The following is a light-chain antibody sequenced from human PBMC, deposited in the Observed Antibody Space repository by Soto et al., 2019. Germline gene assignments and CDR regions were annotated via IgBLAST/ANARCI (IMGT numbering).Light chain of an antibody. CDR2: EGS. V-gene: IGLV2-23*01. Sequence: QSALTQPASVSGSPGQSITISCTGTSSDVGSYNLVSWYQQHPGKAPKVMIYEGSKRPSGVSNRFSGSKSGNTASLTISGLQAEDEADYYCCSNAPSSRVFGGGTKLTVL. CDR3: CSNAPSSRV. CDR1: SSDVGSYNL. J-gene: IGLJ3*02.